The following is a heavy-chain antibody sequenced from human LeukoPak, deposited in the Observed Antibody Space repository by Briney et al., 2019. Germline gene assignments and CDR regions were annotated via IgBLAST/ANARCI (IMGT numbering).Heavy chain of an antibody. D-gene: IGHD3-3*01. CDR2: IYHSGST. Sequence: PSETLSLTCAVSGYSISSGYYWGWIRQPPGKGLEWIGSIYHSGSTYYNPSLKSRVTMSVDTSKNQFSLKLSSVTAADTAVYYCARGYYDFWSGLPDWFDPWGQGTLVTVSS. V-gene: IGHV4-38-2*01. CDR3: ARGYYDFWSGLPDWFDP. CDR1: GYSISSGYY. J-gene: IGHJ5*02.